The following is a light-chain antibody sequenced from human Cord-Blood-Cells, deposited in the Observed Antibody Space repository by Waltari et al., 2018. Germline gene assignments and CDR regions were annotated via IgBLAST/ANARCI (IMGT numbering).Light chain of an antibody. CDR1: SSNIGAGYD. CDR2: GNS. V-gene: IGLV1-40*01. J-gene: IGLJ3*02. CDR3: QSYDSSLSAWV. Sequence: QSVLTQPPSVSGAPGQRVTISCTGSSSNIGAGYDVHWYQQLPGTAPKLLIFGNSSRPSGFPDRFSGSKSGTSASLAITGLQAEDEADYYCQSYDSSLSAWVFGGGTKLTVL.